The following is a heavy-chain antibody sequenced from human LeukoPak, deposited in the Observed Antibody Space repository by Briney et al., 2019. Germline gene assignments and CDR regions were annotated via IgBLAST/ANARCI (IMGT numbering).Heavy chain of an antibody. J-gene: IGHJ4*02. D-gene: IGHD3-10*01. CDR3: ARSPRGFGVRGVPDY. CDR1: TFIFSGYS. Sequence: PGGSLRLSCAASTFIFSGYSMNWVRQAPGKGLEWVSSISSSSSYIYYADSVKGRFTISRDNAKNSLYLQMNSLRAEDTAVYYCARSPRGFGVRGVPDYWGQGTLVTVSS. V-gene: IGHV3-21*01. CDR2: ISSSSSYI.